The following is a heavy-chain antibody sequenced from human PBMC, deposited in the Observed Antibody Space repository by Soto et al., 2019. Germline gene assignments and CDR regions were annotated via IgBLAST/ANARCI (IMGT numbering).Heavy chain of an antibody. CDR3: ATNYAYYYYYGMDV. Sequence: PSETLSLTCTVSGGSISSSSYYWGWIRQPPGKGLEWIGSIYYSGSTYYNPSLKSRVTISVDTPKNQFSLKLSSVTAADTAVYYCATNYAYYYYYGMDVWGPGTTVTVSS. CDR2: IYYSGST. D-gene: IGHD4-4*01. CDR1: GGSISSSSYY. J-gene: IGHJ6*02. V-gene: IGHV4-39*01.